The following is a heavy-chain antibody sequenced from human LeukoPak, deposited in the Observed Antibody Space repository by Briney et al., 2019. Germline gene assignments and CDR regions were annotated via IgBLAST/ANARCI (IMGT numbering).Heavy chain of an antibody. D-gene: IGHD7-27*01. CDR2: IKQDGSEK. J-gene: IGHJ6*03. CDR1: GFTFSSYW. CDR3: ARESGVGLATGDCMDV. Sequence: WGSLRLSCAASGFTFSSYWMSWVRQAPGKGLEWVANIKQDGSEKYYVDSVKGRFTISRDNAKNSLYLQMNSLRAEDTAVYYCARESGVGLATGDCMDVWGKGTTVTVSS. V-gene: IGHV3-7*01.